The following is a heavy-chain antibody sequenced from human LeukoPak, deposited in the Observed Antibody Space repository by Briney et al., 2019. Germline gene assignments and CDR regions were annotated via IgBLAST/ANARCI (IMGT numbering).Heavy chain of an antibody. CDR2: IDHSGST. D-gene: IGHD6-13*01. CDR1: GGSFSGYY. CDR3: ARGRGSSWSALLDY. Sequence: SETLSLTCGVYGGSFSGYYWSWIRQPPGKGLEWIGEIDHSGSTNYNPSLKSRVIISVDTSKNQFSLNLSSVTAADTAVYYCARGRGSSWSALLDYWGQGTLVTVSS. J-gene: IGHJ4*02. V-gene: IGHV4-34*01.